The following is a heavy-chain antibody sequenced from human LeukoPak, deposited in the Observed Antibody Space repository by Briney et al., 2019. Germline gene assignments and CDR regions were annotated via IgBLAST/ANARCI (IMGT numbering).Heavy chain of an antibody. J-gene: IGHJ4*02. CDR2: IYYSGST. CDR3: ARGWGYFDS. Sequence: SETLSLTWTVSGXSVSSYYLSWIRQPPGKGLEWIGYIYYSGSTNYSPSLKSRVTISVDTSKNQFSLKLSSVTAADTAVYYCARGWGYFDSWGQGTLVTVSS. CDR1: GXSVSSYY. V-gene: IGHV4-59*08. D-gene: IGHD7-27*01.